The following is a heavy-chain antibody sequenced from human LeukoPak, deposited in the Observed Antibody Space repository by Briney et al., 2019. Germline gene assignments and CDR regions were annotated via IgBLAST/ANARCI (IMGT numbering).Heavy chain of an antibody. CDR2: IYSGGIT. J-gene: IGHJ6*02. Sequence: GGSLRLSCAASGFTVSSNYMSWVRQAPGRGLEWVSVIYSGGITYYADSVKGRFTISRDNSKNTLYLQMSSLRAEDTAVYYCARVGGGVYYHGMDVWGQGTTVTVS. CDR3: ARVGGGVYYHGMDV. CDR1: GFTVSSNY. V-gene: IGHV3-53*01. D-gene: IGHD3-16*01.